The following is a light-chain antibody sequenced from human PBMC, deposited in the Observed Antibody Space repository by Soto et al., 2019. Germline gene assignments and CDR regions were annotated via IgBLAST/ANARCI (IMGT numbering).Light chain of an antibody. CDR3: QQYGISPIT. J-gene: IGKJ5*01. Sequence: EIVLTQSPATLSLSPGKRATLSCGASQSVSSSYLAWYQQKPGLAPRLLIYDASSRATGIPDRFSGSGSGTDFTLTISRLEPEDFAVYYCQQYGISPITFGQGTRLDIK. V-gene: IGKV3D-20*01. CDR2: DAS. CDR1: QSVSSSY.